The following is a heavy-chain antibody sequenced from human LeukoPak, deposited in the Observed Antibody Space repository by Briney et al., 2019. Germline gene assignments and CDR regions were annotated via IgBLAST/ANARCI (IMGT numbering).Heavy chain of an antibody. V-gene: IGHV1-18*01. CDR2: ISAYNGNT. CDR3: ARVWGVKQWLVVPVPLFDY. D-gene: IGHD6-19*01. Sequence: GASVKVSCKASGYTFTSYGISWVRQAPGQGLEWMGWISAYNGNTNYAQKLQGRVTMTTDTSTSTAYMELRSLRSDDTAVYYCARVWGVKQWLVVPVPLFDYWGQGTLVTVSS. J-gene: IGHJ4*02. CDR1: GYTFTSYG.